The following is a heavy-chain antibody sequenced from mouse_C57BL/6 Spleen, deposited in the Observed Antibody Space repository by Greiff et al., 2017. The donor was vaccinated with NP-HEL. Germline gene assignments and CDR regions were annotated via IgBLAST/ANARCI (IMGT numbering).Heavy chain of an antibody. CDR3: ARVPQNYAMDY. CDR2: IYPGDGDT. V-gene: IGHV1-82*01. Sequence: QVQLQQSGPELVKPGASVKISCKASGYAFSSSWMNWVKQRPGKGLEWIGRIYPGDGDTNYNGKFKGKATLTADKSSSTAYMQLSSLTSEDSAVYFCARVPQNYAMDYWGQGTSVTVSS. J-gene: IGHJ4*01. CDR1: GYAFSSSW.